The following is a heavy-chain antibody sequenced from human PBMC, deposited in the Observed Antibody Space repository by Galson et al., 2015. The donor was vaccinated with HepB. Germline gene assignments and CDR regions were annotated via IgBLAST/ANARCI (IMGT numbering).Heavy chain of an antibody. CDR1: GFTFSNYW. D-gene: IGHD1-26*01. CDR2: IHQDAGVK. Sequence: SLRLSCAASGFTFSNYWMTWVRQAPGKGLEWVANIHQDAGVKNYVDSVKGRFTISRDNAKTSLYLQMNSLRAEDTAVYYCAREASPRNSGIFDYWGQGTLVTVSS. CDR3: AREASPRNSGIFDY. J-gene: IGHJ4*02. V-gene: IGHV3-7*03.